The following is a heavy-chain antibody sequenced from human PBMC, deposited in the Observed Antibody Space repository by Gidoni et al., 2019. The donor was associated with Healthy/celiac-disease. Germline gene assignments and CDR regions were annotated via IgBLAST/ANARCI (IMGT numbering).Heavy chain of an antibody. CDR1: GFTFRSYG. CDR2: ISYDGSNK. J-gene: IGHJ4*02. D-gene: IGHD2-21*02. V-gene: IGHV3-30*18. Sequence: QVPLVESGGGVVQPGRSLRLSCAASGFTFRSYGMHWVRQAPGKGLEWVAVISYDGSNKYYADSVKGRFTISRDNSKNTLYLQMNSLRAEDTAVYYCAKHPGGDSYYFDYWGQGTLVTVSS. CDR3: AKHPGGDSYYFDY.